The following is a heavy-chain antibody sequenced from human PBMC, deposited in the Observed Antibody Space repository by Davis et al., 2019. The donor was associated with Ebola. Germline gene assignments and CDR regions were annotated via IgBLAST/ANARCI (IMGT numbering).Heavy chain of an antibody. V-gene: IGHV3-11*06. Sequence: GESLKISCVASGFTFSDYYMSWIRQAPGKGLEWLSYIGTNPLYTNYADSVKGRFTISRDNAKNSLYLQMDILRAEDTAVYYCARVYGSVIQHWGQGTLVTVSS. CDR3: ARVYGSVIQH. D-gene: IGHD3-10*01. CDR2: IGTNPLYT. CDR1: GFTFSDYY. J-gene: IGHJ1*01.